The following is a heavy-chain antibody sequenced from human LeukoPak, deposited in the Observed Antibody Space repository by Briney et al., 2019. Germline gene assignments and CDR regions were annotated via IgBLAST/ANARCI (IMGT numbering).Heavy chain of an antibody. J-gene: IGHJ6*04. D-gene: IGHD4/OR15-4a*01. CDR1: GYTFPTFG. V-gene: IGHV1-18*01. CDR2: ICTDNGDA. CDR3: ARDRGQGDGAKTGMDV. Sequence: GASVKLSCKASGYTFPTFGISRVRQAPGQGLEWMGWICTDNGDADYPQKFQGRVTMTIDTSTSTAYMELRSLRSDDTSIYYCARDRGQGDGAKTGMDVWGKGTTVIVSS.